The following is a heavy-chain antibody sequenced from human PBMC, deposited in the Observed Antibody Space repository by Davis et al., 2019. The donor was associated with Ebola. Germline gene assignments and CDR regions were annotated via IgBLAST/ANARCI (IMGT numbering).Heavy chain of an antibody. D-gene: IGHD6-13*01. CDR1: GFTFSSYG. J-gene: IGHJ6*02. V-gene: IGHV3-33*01. CDR2: IWYDGSNK. Sequence: GESLKISCAASGFTFSSYGMHWVRQAPGKGLEWVAVIWYDGSNKYYADSVKGRFTISRDNSKNTLYLQMNSLRAEDTAVYYCAREEQLANYYYYGMDVWGQGTLVTVSS. CDR3: AREEQLANYYYYGMDV.